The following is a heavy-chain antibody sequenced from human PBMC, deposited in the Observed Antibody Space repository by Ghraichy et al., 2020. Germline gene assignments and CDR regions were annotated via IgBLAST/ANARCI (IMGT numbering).Heavy chain of an antibody. D-gene: IGHD3-16*01. J-gene: IGHJ6*02. CDR1: GGSISPYY. CDR3: ARKGGRMYV. V-gene: IGHV4-59*01. Sequence: SETLSLTCTVSGGSISPYYWNWIRQSPGKGLEWIGYIYHNGLTNYNPSLESRIIMSLDTSKNQVSLKLNAVTAADTAVYYCARKGGRMYVWGQGTTVTVSS. CDR2: IYHNGLT.